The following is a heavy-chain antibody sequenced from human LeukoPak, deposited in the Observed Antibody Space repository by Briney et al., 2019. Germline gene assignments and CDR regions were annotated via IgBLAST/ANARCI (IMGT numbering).Heavy chain of an antibody. D-gene: IGHD3-22*01. CDR1: GFTFSGSA. CDR3: TRYYYDGSGYYYLFDY. Sequence: GGSLRLSCAASGFTFSGSAMHWVRQASGKGLEWVGRFRSKTNSYATAYAASVKGRFTISRDDSKNTAYLQMNSLKTEDTAVYYCTRYYYDGSGYYYLFDYWGQGTLVTVST. V-gene: IGHV3-73*01. J-gene: IGHJ4*02. CDR2: FRSKTNSYAT.